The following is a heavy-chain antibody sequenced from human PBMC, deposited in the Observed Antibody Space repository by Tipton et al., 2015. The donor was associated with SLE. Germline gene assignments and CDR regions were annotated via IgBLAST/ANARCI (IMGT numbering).Heavy chain of an antibody. J-gene: IGHJ4*02. CDR3: ARRGIAAAGMTWAQFDY. V-gene: IGHV4-34*01. CDR2: INHSGST. D-gene: IGHD6-13*01. CDR1: GGSFSGYY. Sequence: TLSLTCAVYGGSFSGYYWSWIRQPPGKGLEWIGEINHSGSTNYNPSLKSRVTISVDTSKNQFSLKLSSVTAADTAVYYCARRGIAAAGMTWAQFDYWGQGTLVTVSS.